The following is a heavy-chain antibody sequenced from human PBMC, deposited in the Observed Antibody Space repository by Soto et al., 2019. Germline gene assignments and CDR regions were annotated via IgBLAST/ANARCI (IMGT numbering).Heavy chain of an antibody. Sequence: EVQVLESGGGLVQPGGSLRLSCAATGFTFSDFAMRWVRQAPGKGLEWVSRIYGGGNGPHYADSVKGRVTNSRDNSKNTLYLQMNSLRAEYTAVYYCARMEGMDPWAYSFDYWGQGTLVTVSS. CDR2: IYGGGNGP. CDR3: ARMEGMDPWAYSFDY. D-gene: IGHD2-2*03. CDR1: GFTFSDFA. V-gene: IGHV3-23*01. J-gene: IGHJ4*02.